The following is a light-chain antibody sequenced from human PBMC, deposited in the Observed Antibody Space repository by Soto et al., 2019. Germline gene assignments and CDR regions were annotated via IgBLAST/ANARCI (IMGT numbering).Light chain of an antibody. CDR3: CSYASGNTYV. CDR1: SSDVGAYNY. CDR2: DVN. J-gene: IGLJ1*01. Sequence: QSALTQPASVSGSPGQSITISCTGTSSDVGAYNYVSWFQQHPGKAPKLMIYDVNNRPSGVSNRFSGSKSGNTASLTISGLQAEDGADYYCCSYASGNTYVFGTGSKLTVL. V-gene: IGLV2-14*01.